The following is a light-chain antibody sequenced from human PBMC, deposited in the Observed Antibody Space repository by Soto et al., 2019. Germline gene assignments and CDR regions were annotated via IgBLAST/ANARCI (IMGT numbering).Light chain of an antibody. CDR3: LQKYFYPFT. CDR2: AAS. V-gene: IGKV1-6*01. J-gene: IGKJ3*01. CDR1: QGIRND. Sequence: AIQMTQSPCSLSASVGDRVTITCRASQGIRNDLDWFQQKPGKAPKLLIYAASNLQSGVPARFSGSGSGTDFSLTISSLQPEDFATYYCLQKYFYPFTFGPGTKVDIQ.